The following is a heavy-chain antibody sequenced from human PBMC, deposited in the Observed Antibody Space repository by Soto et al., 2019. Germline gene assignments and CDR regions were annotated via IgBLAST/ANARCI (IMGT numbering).Heavy chain of an antibody. CDR1: GGSITSHY. D-gene: IGHD3-10*01. V-gene: IGHV4-59*08. Sequence: QVQLQESGPGLVKPSETLSLTCSVSGGSITSHYCSWFRQPPGKGLEWIVYINHSGPTSYNPSLKTRATMSVDTSKTQFSRKVNSVTAADTALYYCARQGFGQLHGLVDVWGPGTTVTVAS. CDR2: INHSGPT. J-gene: IGHJ6*02. CDR3: ARQGFGQLHGLVDV.